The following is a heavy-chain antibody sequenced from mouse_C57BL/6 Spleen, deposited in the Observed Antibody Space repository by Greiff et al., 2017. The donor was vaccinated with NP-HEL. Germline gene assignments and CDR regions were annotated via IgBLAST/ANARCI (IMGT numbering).Heavy chain of an antibody. CDR1: GFTFSDYG. D-gene: IGHD2-4*01. CDR2: ISSGSSTI. V-gene: IGHV5-17*01. CDR3: ARRGYDYDGTVYYAMDY. Sequence: DVHLVESGGGLVKPGGSLKLSCAASGFTFSDYGMHWVRQAPEKGLEWVAYISSGSSTIYYADTVKGRFTISRDNAKNTLFLQMTSLRSEDTAMYYCARRGYDYDGTVYYAMDYWGQGTSVTVSS. J-gene: IGHJ4*01.